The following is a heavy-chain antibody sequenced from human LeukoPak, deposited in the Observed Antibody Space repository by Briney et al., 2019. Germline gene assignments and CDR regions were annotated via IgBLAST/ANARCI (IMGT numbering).Heavy chain of an antibody. J-gene: IGHJ6*02. CDR3: ARDNYYYYGMDV. CDR1: GFTFSSYW. Sequence: GGSLRLSCAASGFTFSSYWMHWVRQAPGKGLVWVSRINSDGRSTSYADSVKGRFTISRDNAKNTLYLQMNSLRAEDTAVYYCARDNYYYYGMDVWGQGTTVTVSS. CDR2: INSDGRST. V-gene: IGHV3-74*01.